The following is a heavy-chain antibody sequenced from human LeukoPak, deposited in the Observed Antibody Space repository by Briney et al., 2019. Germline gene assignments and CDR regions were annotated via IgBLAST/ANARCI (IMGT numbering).Heavy chain of an antibody. J-gene: IGHJ6*03. V-gene: IGHV4-39*07. CDR3: ARGPRNYYYYYMDV. Sequence: PSETLSLTCTVSGGSISSSSYYWGWIRQPPGKGLEWIGSIYYSGSTYYNPSLKSRVTISVDTFKNQFSLKLSSVTAADTAVYYCARGPRNYYYYYMDVWGKGTTVTISS. CDR2: IYYSGST. CDR1: GGSISSSSYY.